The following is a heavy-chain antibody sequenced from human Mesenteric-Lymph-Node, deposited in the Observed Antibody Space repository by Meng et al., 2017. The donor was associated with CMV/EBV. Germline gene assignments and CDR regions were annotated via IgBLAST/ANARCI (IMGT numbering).Heavy chain of an antibody. CDR2: IKSKTDGGTT. Sequence: GESLKISCAASGFTFSNAWMSWVRQAPGKGLEWVGRIKSKTDGGTTDYAAPVKGRFTISRDDSKNTLYLQMNSLKTEDTAVYYCTTVFPRRVIDYWGQGTLVTVSS. J-gene: IGHJ4*02. CDR3: TTVFPRRVIDY. CDR1: GFTFSNAW. D-gene: IGHD3-10*01. V-gene: IGHV3-15*01.